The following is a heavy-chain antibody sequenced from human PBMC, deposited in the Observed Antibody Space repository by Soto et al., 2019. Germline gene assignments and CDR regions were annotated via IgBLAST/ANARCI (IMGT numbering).Heavy chain of an antibody. Sequence: GGSLRLSCAASGFTFSSYAMSWVRQAPGKGLEWVSAISGSGGSTYYADSVKGRFTISRDNSKNTLYLQMNSLRAEDTAVYYCAKDRAIFGVVIVYYFDYWGQGTLVTVSS. CDR3: AKDRAIFGVVIVYYFDY. V-gene: IGHV3-23*01. D-gene: IGHD3-3*01. CDR2: ISGSGGST. CDR1: GFTFSSYA. J-gene: IGHJ4*02.